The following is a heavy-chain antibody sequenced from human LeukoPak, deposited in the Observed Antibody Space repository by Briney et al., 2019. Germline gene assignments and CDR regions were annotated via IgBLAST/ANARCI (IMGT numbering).Heavy chain of an antibody. D-gene: IGHD2-8*01. CDR2: ISWNSGSI. J-gene: IGHJ4*02. Sequence: GGSLRLSCAASGFTFDDYAMHWVRQAPGKGLEWVSGISWNSGSIGYADSVKGRFTISRDNAKNSLYLQMNSLRAEDTALYYCAKAKRLGLYYYFDYWGQGTLVTVSS. V-gene: IGHV3-9*01. CDR3: AKAKRLGLYYYFDY. CDR1: GFTFDDYA.